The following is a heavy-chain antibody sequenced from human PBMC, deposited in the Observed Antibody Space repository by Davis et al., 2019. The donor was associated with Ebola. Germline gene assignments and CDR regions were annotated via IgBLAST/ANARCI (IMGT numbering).Heavy chain of an antibody. V-gene: IGHV3-33*08. CDR3: ARLLQHRPLIRWLPDY. D-gene: IGHD5-24*01. CDR1: GFTFSSYG. J-gene: IGHJ4*02. Sequence: GGSLRLSCAASGFTFSSYGMHWVRQAPGKGLEWVAVICYDASNKYYADSVKGRFTISSDNSKNTLYLQMNSLRAEDTAVYYCARLLQHRPLIRWLPDYWGQGTLVTVSS. CDR2: ICYDASNK.